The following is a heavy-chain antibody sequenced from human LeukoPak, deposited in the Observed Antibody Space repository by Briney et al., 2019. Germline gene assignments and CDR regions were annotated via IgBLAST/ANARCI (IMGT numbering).Heavy chain of an antibody. Sequence: ASVKVSCKASGGTFSSYAISWVRQAPGQGLEWMGWINPNSGGTNYAQKFQGRVTMTRDTSISTAYMELSRLRSDDTAVYYCARTYYDFWSGYSSPFDYWGQGTLVTVSS. CDR2: INPNSGGT. V-gene: IGHV1-2*02. CDR3: ARTYYDFWSGYSSPFDY. CDR1: GGTFSSYA. J-gene: IGHJ4*02. D-gene: IGHD3-3*01.